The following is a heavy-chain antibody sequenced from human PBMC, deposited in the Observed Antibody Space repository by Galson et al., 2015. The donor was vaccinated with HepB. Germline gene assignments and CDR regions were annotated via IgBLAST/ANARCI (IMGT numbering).Heavy chain of an antibody. V-gene: IGHV5-51*01. CDR2: IYPGDSDT. J-gene: IGHJ4*02. CDR1: GYSFTSYW. D-gene: IGHD6-19*01. Sequence: QSGAEVKKPGESLKISCKGSGYSFTSYWIGWVRQMPGKGLEWMGLIYPGDSDTRYSPSFQGQVTISADKSISTAYLQWSSLKASDTAMYYCAIRGAVAGSPSHPHEYYFDYCGQGTLVTVSA. CDR3: AIRGAVAGSPSHPHEYYFDY.